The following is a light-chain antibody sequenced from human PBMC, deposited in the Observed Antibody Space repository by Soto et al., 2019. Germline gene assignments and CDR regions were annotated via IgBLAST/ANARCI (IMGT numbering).Light chain of an antibody. J-gene: IGKJ1*01. Sequence: DMQMTQSPSSLSASVGDRVSITCRSSQNISNYLHWYQQRPGKAPKLLIYAASNLRSGVPSRFSGSGSGTDFTLTISSLQSEDFATYYCQQYKDWPTTFGQGTKVEV. CDR2: AAS. CDR3: QQYKDWPTT. CDR1: QNISNY. V-gene: IGKV1-39*01.